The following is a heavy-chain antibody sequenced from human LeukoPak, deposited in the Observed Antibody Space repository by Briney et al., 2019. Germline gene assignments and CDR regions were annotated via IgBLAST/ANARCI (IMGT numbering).Heavy chain of an antibody. CDR3: AKVTKLVGAGYYFDY. D-gene: IGHD1-26*01. CDR1: GFTFSSYA. Sequence: QPGGSLRLSCAASGFTFSSYAMSWVRQAPGKGLEWVSAISGGGGSTYYADSVKGRFTISRDNSKNTLYLQMDSLRAEDTAVYYCAKVTKLVGAGYYFDYWGQGTLVTVSS. V-gene: IGHV3-23*01. CDR2: ISGGGGST. J-gene: IGHJ4*02.